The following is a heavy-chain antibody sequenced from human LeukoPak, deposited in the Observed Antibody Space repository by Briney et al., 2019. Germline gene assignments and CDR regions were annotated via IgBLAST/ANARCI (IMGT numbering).Heavy chain of an antibody. J-gene: IGHJ4*02. V-gene: IGHV3-21*04. CDR3: ARDSTRGRGRFGEYGQYYFDY. CDR2: ISSSSSHI. Sequence: GGSLRLSCAASGFTVSSNYMSWVRQAPGKGLEWVSSISSSSSHIYYADSVKGRFTISRDNAKNSLYLQMNSLRADDTAVYYCARDSTRGRGRFGEYGQYYFDYWGQGTLVTVSS. CDR1: GFTVSSNY. D-gene: IGHD3-10*01.